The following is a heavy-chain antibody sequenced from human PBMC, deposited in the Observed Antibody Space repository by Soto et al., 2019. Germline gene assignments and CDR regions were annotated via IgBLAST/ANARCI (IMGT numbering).Heavy chain of an antibody. CDR1: GGSISSYY. V-gene: IGHV4-59*01. CDR3: ARALGDIVVVPAAMAHYYYYYYMDV. CDR2: IYYSGST. Sequence: SETLSLTCTVSGGSISSYYWSWIRQPPGKGLEWIGYIYYSGSTNYNPSLKSRVTISVDTSKNQFSLKLSSVTAADTAVYYCARALGDIVVVPAAMAHYYYYYYMDVWGKGTTVTVSS. D-gene: IGHD2-2*01. J-gene: IGHJ6*03.